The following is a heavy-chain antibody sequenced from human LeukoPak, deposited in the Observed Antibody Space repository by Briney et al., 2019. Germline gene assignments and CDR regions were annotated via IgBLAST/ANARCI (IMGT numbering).Heavy chain of an antibody. V-gene: IGHV4-39*07. D-gene: IGHD3-10*01. CDR3: ARLGSFWAGSYSTYYYYYYMDV. Sequence: MASETLSLTCTVSGGSISSSSYYWGWIRQPPGKGLEWIGSIYYSGSTYYNPSLKSRVTISVDTSKNQFSLKLSSVTAADTAVYYCARLGSFWAGSYSTYYYYYYMDVWGKGTTVTISS. CDR1: GGSISSSSYY. J-gene: IGHJ6*03. CDR2: IYYSGST.